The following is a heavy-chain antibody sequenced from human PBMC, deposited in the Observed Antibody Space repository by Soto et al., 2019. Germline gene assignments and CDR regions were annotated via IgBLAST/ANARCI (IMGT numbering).Heavy chain of an antibody. J-gene: IGHJ4*02. CDR1: GYTFTSYG. D-gene: IGHD3-3*01. V-gene: IGHV1-18*01. Sequence: QVQLVQSGAEVKKPGASVKVSCKASGYTFTSYGISWVRQAPGQGLEWMGWISAYNGNTNYAQKLQGRVTMTTDTLTSTAYMELRSLRSDDTAVYHCAFTPDLGVFWSGYFDYWGQGTLVTVSS. CDR2: ISAYNGNT. CDR3: AFTPDLGVFWSGYFDY.